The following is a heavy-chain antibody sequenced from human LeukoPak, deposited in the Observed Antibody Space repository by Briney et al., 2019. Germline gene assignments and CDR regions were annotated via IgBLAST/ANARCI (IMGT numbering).Heavy chain of an antibody. CDR2: IYYSGST. D-gene: IGHD6-19*01. V-gene: IGHV4-39*01. CDR3: ARHWMAVAPYWYFDL. J-gene: IGHJ2*01. CDR1: GGSISSSSYY. Sequence: SETLSLTCTVSGGSISSSSYYWGWIRQPPGKGLEWIGSIYYSGSTYYNPSLKSRVSISVDTSKNQFSLRLSSLAAADTAVYYCARHWMAVAPYWYFDLWGRGTLVTVSS.